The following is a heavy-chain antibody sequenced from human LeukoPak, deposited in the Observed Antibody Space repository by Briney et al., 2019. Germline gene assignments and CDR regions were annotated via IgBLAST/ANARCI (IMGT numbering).Heavy chain of an antibody. Sequence: GGSLRLSCAASGFTFSSYSMNWVRQAPGKGLEWVSSISSSSSYIYYADSVKGRFTISRDNAKNSLYLRMNSLRAEDTAVYYCARGQIRFLEWLDLNWFDPWGQGTLVTVSS. V-gene: IGHV3-21*01. D-gene: IGHD3-3*01. J-gene: IGHJ5*02. CDR2: ISSSSSYI. CDR1: GFTFSSYS. CDR3: ARGQIRFLEWLDLNWFDP.